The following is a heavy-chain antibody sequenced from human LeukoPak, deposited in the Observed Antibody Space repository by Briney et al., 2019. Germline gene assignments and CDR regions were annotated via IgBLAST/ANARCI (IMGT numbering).Heavy chain of an antibody. CDR3: ARGSPPRRNYDSRGYYSYYFDY. Sequence: SVTVSCKASGGTFSSYAISWVRQAPGQGLEWMGGIIPIFGTANYAQKFQGRVTITADESTSTAYMELSSLRSEDTAVYYCARGSPPRRNYDSRGYYSYYFDYWGQGTLVTVSS. CDR2: IIPIFGTA. J-gene: IGHJ4*02. V-gene: IGHV1-69*13. CDR1: GGTFSSYA. D-gene: IGHD3-22*01.